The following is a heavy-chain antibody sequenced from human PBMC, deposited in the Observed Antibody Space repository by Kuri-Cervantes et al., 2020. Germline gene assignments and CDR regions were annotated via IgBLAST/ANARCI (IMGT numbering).Heavy chain of an antibody. Sequence: ASVKVSCKASGYTFTSYDINWVRQATGQGLEWMGWMNPSSGNTGYAQKFQGRVTMTRNTSISTAYMELSSLRSEDTAVYYCARAPRGAAAGTDWFDPWGQGTLVTVSS. CDR2: MNPSSGNT. J-gene: IGHJ5*02. D-gene: IGHD6-13*01. CDR3: ARAPRGAAAGTDWFDP. CDR1: GYTFTSYD. V-gene: IGHV1-8*02.